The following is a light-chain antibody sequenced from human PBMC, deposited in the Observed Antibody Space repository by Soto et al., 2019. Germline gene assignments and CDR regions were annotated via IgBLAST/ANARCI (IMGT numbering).Light chain of an antibody. CDR2: KAS. Sequence: DIHMTQSPSTLSASVGDRITITCRASQDVSQWLAWYQHKPGKAPKLLIYKASTLESGVSPRFSGRGSGTEFTLTITNLQPDDFATYYCQQYSSDLYTFGQGTKVDIK. CDR3: QQYSSDLYT. CDR1: QDVSQW. V-gene: IGKV1-5*03. J-gene: IGKJ2*01.